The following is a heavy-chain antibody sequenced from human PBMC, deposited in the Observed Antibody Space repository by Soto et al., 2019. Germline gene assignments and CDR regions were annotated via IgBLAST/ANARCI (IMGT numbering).Heavy chain of an antibody. Sequence: QEQLVQSGGEVKKPGASVRVSCKASGYTFTKYGITWVRQAPGQGLEWMGWIGVYNGKTNYARKLQGRVIMPTVTSASTAYMDLRSLRSDDTAVYYCSRARYCTSPSCYNHYYYGMDIWGQGTTVSVSS. D-gene: IGHD2-2*02. J-gene: IGHJ6*02. CDR2: IGVYNGKT. CDR3: SRARYCTSPSCYNHYYYGMDI. V-gene: IGHV1-18*04. CDR1: GYTFTKYG.